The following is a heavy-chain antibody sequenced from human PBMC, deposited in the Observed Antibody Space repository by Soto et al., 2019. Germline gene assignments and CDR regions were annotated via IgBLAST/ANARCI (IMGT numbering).Heavy chain of an antibody. CDR2: INASGGST. V-gene: IGHV1-46*01. D-gene: IGHD4-17*01. Sequence: ASVKVSCKASGYTFTVYDIDWLRQAPEQGLEWSGIINASGGSTSYAQKFQGRVTMTRDTSTSTLDVELSGLRSEDTAVYYCARSVDCGDYQPTGEFGPWGQGTLVTVSS. CDR3: ARSVDCGDYQPTGEFGP. J-gene: IGHJ5*02. CDR1: GYTFTVYD.